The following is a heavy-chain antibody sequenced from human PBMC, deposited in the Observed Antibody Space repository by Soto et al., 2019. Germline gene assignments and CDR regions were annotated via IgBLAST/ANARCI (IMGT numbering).Heavy chain of an antibody. D-gene: IGHD6-13*01. CDR1: GGSISSSSYY. V-gene: IGHV4-39*01. Sequence: SETLSLTCTVSGGSISSSSYYWGWIRQPPGRGLEWIGSIYYSGSTYYNPSLKSRVTISVDTSKNQFSLKLSSVTAADTAVYYCARIIAAAGTKDYWGQGTLVTVPQ. J-gene: IGHJ4*02. CDR2: IYYSGST. CDR3: ARIIAAAGTKDY.